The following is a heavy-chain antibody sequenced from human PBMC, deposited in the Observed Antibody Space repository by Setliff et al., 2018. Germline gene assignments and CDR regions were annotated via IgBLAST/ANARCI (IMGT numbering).Heavy chain of an antibody. CDR2: ISDDGSNE. D-gene: IGHD6-13*01. V-gene: IGHV3-30*18. CDR3: AKCSSWHGHYPHFNY. Sequence: GGSLRLSCAASGFTVSTFSMHWVRQAPVKGLEWVATISDDGSNEFYADSVKGRFTISRDNSNNTLYLQMSSLRAEDTAVYYCAKCSSWHGHYPHFNYWGQGTLVTVSS. J-gene: IGHJ4*02. CDR1: GFTVSTFS.